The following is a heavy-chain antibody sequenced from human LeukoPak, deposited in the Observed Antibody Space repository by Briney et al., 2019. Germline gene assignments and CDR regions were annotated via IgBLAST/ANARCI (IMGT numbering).Heavy chain of an antibody. CDR3: ARDDYYGPGRGTYYYYGMDV. Sequence: GGSLRLSCAASGFTFSSFSLNWVRQAPGKGLEWVSSLSGSSTYIYYADSVKGRFTISGDNAKNSLHLQMNSLRAEDTALYYCARDDYYGPGRGTYYYYGMDVWGQGTAVTVSS. CDR1: GFTFSSFS. J-gene: IGHJ6*02. CDR2: LSGSSTYI. D-gene: IGHD3-10*01. V-gene: IGHV3-21*01.